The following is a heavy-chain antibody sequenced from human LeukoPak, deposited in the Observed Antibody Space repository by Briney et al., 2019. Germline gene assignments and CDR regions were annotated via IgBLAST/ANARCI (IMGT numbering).Heavy chain of an antibody. D-gene: IGHD5-18*01. Sequence: PSETLSLTCAVYGGSFSGYYWSWIRQPPGKGLEWIGEINHSGSTNYNPSLKSRVTISVDTSKNQFSLKLSSVTAADTAVYYCARGRIQLWSLTWGQGTLVTVSS. V-gene: IGHV4-34*01. CDR2: INHSGST. CDR3: ARGRIQLWSLT. J-gene: IGHJ5*02. CDR1: GGSFSGYY.